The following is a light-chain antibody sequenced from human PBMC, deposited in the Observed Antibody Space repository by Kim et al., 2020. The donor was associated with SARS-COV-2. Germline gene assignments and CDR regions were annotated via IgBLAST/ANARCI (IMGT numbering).Light chain of an antibody. V-gene: IGKV3-15*01. CDR3: QQYKNWPQT. CDR1: QSVSSN. J-gene: IGKJ1*01. Sequence: EIVMTQSPATLSVSPGERVTLSCRASQSVSSNLAWYQQKPGQAPRLLIYGASTRATGIPARFSGSGSGTEFTLTISSLQSEDFAVYYCQQYKNWPQTFGQGTKVDIK. CDR2: GAS.